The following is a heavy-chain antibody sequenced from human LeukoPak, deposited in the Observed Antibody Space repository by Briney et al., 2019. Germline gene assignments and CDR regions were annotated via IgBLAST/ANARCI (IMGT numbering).Heavy chain of an antibody. CDR1: GYILWRFG. CDR3: ARGRPEEFVADTGYKSFVY. J-gene: IGHJ4*02. Sequence: PGGSLRFYCAVSGYILWRFGLQCVRQTPGKGLEWVADIWFDGSNEYYADSVKGRFTISRDNSMNTLYLQMISLKAEDTAVYFCARGRPEEFVADTGYKSFVYWGQGTLVTVSS. CDR2: IWFDGSNE. V-gene: IGHV3-33*01. D-gene: IGHD5-18*01.